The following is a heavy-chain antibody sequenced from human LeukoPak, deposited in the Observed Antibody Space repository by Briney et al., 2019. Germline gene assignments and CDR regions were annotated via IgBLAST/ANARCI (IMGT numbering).Heavy chain of an antibody. J-gene: IGHJ4*02. CDR1: GFTFSSFW. CDR2: INSDGSST. D-gene: IGHD6-13*01. V-gene: IGHV3-74*01. Sequence: GGSLRLSCEVSGFTFSSFWMNWVRQAPGKGLVWVSRINSDGSSTSYADSVKGRFTISRDNAKNTLYLQMNSLRAEDTAVYYCARHPVGSSWYTIDYWGQGTLVTVSS. CDR3: ARHPVGSSWYTIDY.